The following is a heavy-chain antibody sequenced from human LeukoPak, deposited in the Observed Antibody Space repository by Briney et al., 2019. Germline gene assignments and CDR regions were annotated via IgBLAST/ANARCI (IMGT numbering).Heavy chain of an antibody. CDR2: ISYDGSNK. CDR1: GFTFSSYA. J-gene: IGHJ4*02. V-gene: IGHV3-30-3*01. Sequence: GGSLRLSCAASGFTFSSYAMHWVRQAPGKWLEWVAVISYDGSNKYYADSVKGRFTISRDNSKNTLYLQMNSLRAEDTAVYYCARDRNDFWSGYYTYYFDYWGQGTLVTVSS. CDR3: ARDRNDFWSGYYTYYFDY. D-gene: IGHD3-3*01.